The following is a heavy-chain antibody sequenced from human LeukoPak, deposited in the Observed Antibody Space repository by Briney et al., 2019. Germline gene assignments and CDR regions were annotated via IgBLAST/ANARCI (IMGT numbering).Heavy chain of an antibody. CDR1: GVSFSGYY. D-gene: IGHD3-22*01. V-gene: IGHV4-34*01. Sequence: KPSETLSLTCAVYGVSFSGYYWSWIRQPPGKRLEGIGEINHSGSTNYNPSLKTRVTISVDTSTNQFSLTPSSVPAADTAVYYCARATLVYYDSSGYYQTWGQGTLVTVSS. J-gene: IGHJ4*02. CDR3: ARATLVYYDSSGYYQT. CDR2: INHSGST.